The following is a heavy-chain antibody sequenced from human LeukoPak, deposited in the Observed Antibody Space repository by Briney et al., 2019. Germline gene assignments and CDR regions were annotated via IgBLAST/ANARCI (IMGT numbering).Heavy chain of an antibody. V-gene: IGHV1-2*02. CDR3: ARPDYGSGNYYYFEY. J-gene: IGHJ4*02. D-gene: IGHD3-10*01. CDR2: INPNSGGT. Sequence: ASVKVSCKASGYTFTGYYIHWVRQAPGQGLEWLGWINPNSGGTNYAQKFQGRVTMTRDTSINTAYMELNRLRLDDTAAYYCARPDYGSGNYYYFEYWGQGTLVTVSS. CDR1: GYTFTGYY.